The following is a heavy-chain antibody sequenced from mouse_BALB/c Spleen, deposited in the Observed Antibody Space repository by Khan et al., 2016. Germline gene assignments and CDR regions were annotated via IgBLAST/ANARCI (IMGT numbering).Heavy chain of an antibody. V-gene: IGHV5-9*02. CDR2: ISSGGSYT. CDR1: GFTFNTYD. D-gene: IGHD1-2*01. Sequence: EVELVESGGGLVKPGGSLKLSCAASGFTFNTYDMSWIRQTPEKRLEWVATISSGGSYTFYPDSVKGRFTISRDNARNTLYLQMSSLRAEDTALYYCARETTATFDYWGQGTTVTVSS. J-gene: IGHJ2*01. CDR3: ARETTATFDY.